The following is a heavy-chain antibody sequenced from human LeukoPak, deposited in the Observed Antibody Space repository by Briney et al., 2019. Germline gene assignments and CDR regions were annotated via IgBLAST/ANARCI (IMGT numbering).Heavy chain of an antibody. D-gene: IGHD2-15*01. V-gene: IGHV4-59*08. CDR3: VRVTFEWWSDS. Sequence: PSETLSLTCTVSGGSISSYYWSWIRQPPGKGLEWIGYIYYSGSTNYNPSLKSRVTISVDTSKNQFSLSLSSVTAADTAVYYCVRVTFEWWSDSWGQGTLVTVSS. CDR1: GGSISSYY. CDR2: IYYSGST. J-gene: IGHJ4*02.